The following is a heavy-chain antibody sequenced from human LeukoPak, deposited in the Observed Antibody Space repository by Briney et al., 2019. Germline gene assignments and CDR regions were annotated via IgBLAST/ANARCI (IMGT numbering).Heavy chain of an antibody. J-gene: IGHJ4*02. CDR1: GFTFGSYS. V-gene: IGHV3-21*01. CDR3: ARAAAAGTKVDY. CDR2: ISSSSSYI. Sequence: GGSRRLSCAASGFTFGSYSMNWVRQAPGKGLEWVSSISSSSSYIYYADSVKGRFTNSRDNAKNALYLQMNSLRAEDTAVYYCARAAAAGTKVDYWGQGTLVTVSS. D-gene: IGHD6-13*01.